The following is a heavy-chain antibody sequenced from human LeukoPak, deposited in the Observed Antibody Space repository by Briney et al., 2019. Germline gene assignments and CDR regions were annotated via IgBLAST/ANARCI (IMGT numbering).Heavy chain of an antibody. CDR1: GGSFGSYT. V-gene: IGHV1-69*06. D-gene: IGHD6-19*01. Sequence: GASVTVSCKASGGSFGSYTITWVRQAPGQGLEWMGGIVPLFGTANHAQKFQGRVTITADKSTSTAYMELNSLRSEDTAVYYCARGLQENLAWLTAFSAFDIWGQGTMVTVSS. CDR3: ARGLQENLAWLTAFSAFDI. CDR2: IVPLFGTA. J-gene: IGHJ3*02.